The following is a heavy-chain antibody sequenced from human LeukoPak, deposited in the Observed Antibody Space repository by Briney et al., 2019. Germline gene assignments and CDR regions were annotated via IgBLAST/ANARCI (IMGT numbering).Heavy chain of an antibody. J-gene: IGHJ4*02. CDR1: GFTFSSYA. V-gene: IGHV3-23*01. CDR3: AKDGQYYYDSSGYFDY. Sequence: GGSLRLSCAASGFTFSSYAMSWVRQAPGQGLEWVSAICGSGGSTYYADSVKGRFTISRDNSKNTLYLQMNSLRAGDTAVYYCAKDGQYYYDSSGYFDYWGQGTLVTVSS. CDR2: ICGSGGST. D-gene: IGHD3-22*01.